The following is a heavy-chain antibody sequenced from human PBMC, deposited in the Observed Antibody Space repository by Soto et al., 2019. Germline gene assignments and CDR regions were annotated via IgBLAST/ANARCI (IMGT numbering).Heavy chain of an antibody. CDR1: GYIFTMYG. CDR2: ISAFNGDT. Sequence: QVQLVQSGAEVKKPGAAVKVSCLASGYIFTMYGISWVRQAPGQGPEWMGWISAFNGDTNYAQTLQGRVTMTRDTSTNTAYMELRSLTSDDTAVYYCARDGGHEYCRSSSCDGHLDKWGKGTLVSVSS. CDR3: ARDGGHEYCRSSSCDGHLDK. D-gene: IGHD2-2*01. J-gene: IGHJ4*02. V-gene: IGHV1-18*01.